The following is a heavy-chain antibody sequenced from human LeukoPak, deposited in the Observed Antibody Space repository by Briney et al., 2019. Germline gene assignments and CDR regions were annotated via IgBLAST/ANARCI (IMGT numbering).Heavy chain of an antibody. Sequence: GGSLRLSCAASGFTFSSYGMSWVRQAPGKGLEWVSAISGSGSSTYYADSVKGRFTISRDNSKNTLYLQMNSLRAEDTAVYYCAKEAIYDILTGYYHYWGQGTLVTVSS. D-gene: IGHD3-9*01. CDR2: ISGSGSST. CDR3: AKEAIYDILTGYYHY. CDR1: GFTFSSYG. V-gene: IGHV3-23*01. J-gene: IGHJ4*02.